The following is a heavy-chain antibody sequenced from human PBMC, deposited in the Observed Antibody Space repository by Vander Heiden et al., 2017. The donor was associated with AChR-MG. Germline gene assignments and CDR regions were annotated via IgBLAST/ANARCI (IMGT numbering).Heavy chain of an antibody. J-gene: IGHJ4*02. CDR3: ARARASKCYFDY. Sequence: QVQLVESGGGVVQPGRSLRLPCPASGFTFSSSAMHWVRQAPGKGVEWVAVISYDGSNKYYADSVKGRFTISRDNSKNTLYLQMNSLRAEDTAVYYCARARASKCYFDYWGQGTLVTVSS. CDR1: GFTFSSSA. V-gene: IGHV3-30-3*01. CDR2: ISYDGSNK.